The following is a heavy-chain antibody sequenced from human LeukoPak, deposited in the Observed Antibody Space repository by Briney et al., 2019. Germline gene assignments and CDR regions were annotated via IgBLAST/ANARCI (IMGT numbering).Heavy chain of an antibody. Sequence: QPGGSLRLSCAASGFTFSSYSMNWVRQAPGKGLEWVSYISSSSSTTYYADSVKGRFTISRDNAKNSLYLQMNSLRAEDTAVYYCARVISLWYYFDYWGQGTLVTVSS. J-gene: IGHJ4*02. CDR2: ISSSSSTT. V-gene: IGHV3-48*01. CDR1: GFTFSSYS. CDR3: ARVISLWYYFDY. D-gene: IGHD3-16*01.